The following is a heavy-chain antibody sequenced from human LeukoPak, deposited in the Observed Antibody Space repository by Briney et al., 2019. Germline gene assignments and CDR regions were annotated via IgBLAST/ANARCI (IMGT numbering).Heavy chain of an antibody. J-gene: IGHJ4*02. CDR1: DDSVSSFY. D-gene: IGHD4-17*01. Sequence: SETLSLTCTVSDDSVSSFYWSWIRQPPGKGLEWIGYIYYSGSTNYNPSLKSRVTISVDTSKNQFSLKLSSVTAADTAVYYCARGDGDYDYWGQGTLVTVSS. V-gene: IGHV4-59*02. CDR3: ARGDGDYDY. CDR2: IYYSGST.